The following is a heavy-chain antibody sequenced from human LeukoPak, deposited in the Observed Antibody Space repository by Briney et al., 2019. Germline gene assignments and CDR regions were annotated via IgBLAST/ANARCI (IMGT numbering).Heavy chain of an antibody. Sequence: APVKVSCKASGGTFSSYAISWVRQAPGQGLEWMGGIIPIFGTANYAQKFQGRVTITADESTSTAYMELSSLRSEDTAVYYCARGRYCSSTSCYVPSPHFDYWGQGTLVTVS. D-gene: IGHD2-2*01. V-gene: IGHV1-69*01. J-gene: IGHJ4*02. CDR3: ARGRYCSSTSCYVPSPHFDY. CDR1: GGTFSSYA. CDR2: IIPIFGTA.